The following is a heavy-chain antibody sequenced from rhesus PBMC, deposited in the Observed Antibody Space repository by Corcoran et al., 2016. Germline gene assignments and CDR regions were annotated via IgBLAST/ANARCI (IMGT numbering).Heavy chain of an antibody. CDR2: ISFSRTQ. J-gene: IGHJ4*01. V-gene: IGHV4-122*02. Sequence: QVQLQESGPGLVTPSETLSLTCAVSGGSISSNSCIWIRQSPGKGREWIGYISFSRTQTYNPSLKIRVTISRDTSKNQFSLELSSVTAADTAVYYCARSGGTYSGSYWDFDYWGQGVLVPVSS. CDR3: ARSGGTYSGSYWDFDY. D-gene: IGHD3-16*01. CDR1: GGSISSNS.